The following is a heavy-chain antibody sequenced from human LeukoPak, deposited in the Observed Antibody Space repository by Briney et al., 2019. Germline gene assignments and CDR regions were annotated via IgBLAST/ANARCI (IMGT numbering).Heavy chain of an antibody. CDR2: IISSISYI. D-gene: IGHD3-9*01. CDR3: ARDWADYYDILAGYYGVAWSDY. CDR1: GFTFSSYS. V-gene: IGHV3-21*01. Sequence: SLTLAWAPSGFTFSSYSMNWVRQAAGEGLEWVSSIISSISYIYYAHSLQGRFTLSRDNAKHSLYLQMHSLRADDTAVYYCARDWADYYDILAGYYGVAWSDYWGQGTLVTVSS. J-gene: IGHJ4*02.